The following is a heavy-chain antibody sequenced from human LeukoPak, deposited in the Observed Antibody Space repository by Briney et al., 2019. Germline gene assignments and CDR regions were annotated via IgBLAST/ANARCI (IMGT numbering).Heavy chain of an antibody. J-gene: IGHJ4*02. CDR1: GFTFTNYA. V-gene: IGHV3-23*01. D-gene: IGHD4/OR15-4a*01. CDR3: ARERRAYGPIDY. Sequence: GGSLRLSCAASGFTFTNYAMSWVRQAPGKGLEWVSAISGSGGNTYYADSVKGRFTISRDNSRNTLYLQMNSLRAEDTAVYYCARERRAYGPIDYWGQGTLVTVSS. CDR2: ISGSGGNT.